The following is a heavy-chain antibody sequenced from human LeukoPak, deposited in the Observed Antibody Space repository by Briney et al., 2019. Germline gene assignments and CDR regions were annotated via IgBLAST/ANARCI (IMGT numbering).Heavy chain of an antibody. J-gene: IGHJ6*03. CDR3: ARFYYYDTTGYPYNYMDV. Sequence: PSETLSLTCAVSGYSINSDYYWGWIRQSPDKGLEWIGIIYHSGSTYYNPSLKSRFTISVDTSKNQFSLKVTSVNAADTAVYYCARFYYYDTTGYPYNYMDVWGKGTTVAVSS. CDR1: GYSINSDYY. V-gene: IGHV4-38-2*01. D-gene: IGHD3-22*01. CDR2: IYHSGST.